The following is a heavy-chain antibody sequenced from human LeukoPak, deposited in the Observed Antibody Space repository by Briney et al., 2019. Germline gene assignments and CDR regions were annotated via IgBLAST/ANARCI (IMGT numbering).Heavy chain of an antibody. CDR2: IIPIFGTA. CDR1: GGTFSSYA. CDR3: ARESEEEVAGIFSFGY. D-gene: IGHD6-19*01. V-gene: IGHV1-69*13. J-gene: IGHJ4*02. Sequence: GASVRVSCKASGGTFSSYAISWVRQAPGQGLEWMGGIIPIFGTANYAQKFQGRVTITADESTSTAYMELSSLRSEDTAVYYCARESEEEVAGIFSFGYWGQGTLVTVSS.